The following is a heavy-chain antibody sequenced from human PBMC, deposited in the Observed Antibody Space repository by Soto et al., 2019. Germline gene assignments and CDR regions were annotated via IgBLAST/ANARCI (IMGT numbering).Heavy chain of an antibody. V-gene: IGHV1-8*01. CDR2: MNPNSGNT. CDR3: ARPSKTHYDFWSGTNYYFDY. Sequence: QVPLVQSGAEVKKPGASVKVSCKASGYTFTSYDINWVRQATGQGLEWMGWMNPNSGNTGSAQRFQGRVTMTRNTYISTAYMELSSLRSEDTAVYFCARPSKTHYDFWSGTNYYFDYWGQGTLVTVSS. D-gene: IGHD3-3*01. J-gene: IGHJ4*02. CDR1: GYTFTSYD.